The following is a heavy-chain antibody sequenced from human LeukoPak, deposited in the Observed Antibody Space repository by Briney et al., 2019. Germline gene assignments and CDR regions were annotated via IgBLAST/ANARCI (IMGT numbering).Heavy chain of an antibody. D-gene: IGHD1-26*01. CDR3: ATGTDGEAGATLSYYFDH. Sequence: ASVKVSCKVSGYTLTELSMHWVRQAPGKGLEWMGGFDPEDGETIYAQKFQGRVTMTEDTSTDTAYMELSSLRSEDTAVYYCATGTDGEAGATLSYYFDHWGQGTLVTVSS. V-gene: IGHV1-24*01. CDR1: GYTLTELS. CDR2: FDPEDGET. J-gene: IGHJ4*02.